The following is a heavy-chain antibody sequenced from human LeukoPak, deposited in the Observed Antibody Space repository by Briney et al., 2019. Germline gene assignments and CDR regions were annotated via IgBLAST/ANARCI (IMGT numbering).Heavy chain of an antibody. Sequence: GGSLRLSCAASGFSFGGYALHWVRQAPGKGLEWVASISWNSGDIVHADSVKGRFTISRDNAKNSLYLQMDSLRTEDTALYYCVKSGGCATAIQYFDLWGRGTLVTVSS. CDR3: VKSGGCATAIQYFDL. J-gene: IGHJ2*01. D-gene: IGHD2-21*02. V-gene: IGHV3-9*01. CDR2: ISWNSGDI. CDR1: GFSFGGYA.